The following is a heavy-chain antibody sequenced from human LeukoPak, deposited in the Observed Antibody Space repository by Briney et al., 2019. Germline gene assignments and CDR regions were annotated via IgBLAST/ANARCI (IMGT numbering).Heavy chain of an antibody. CDR2: INPNSGGT. J-gene: IGHJ4*02. Sequence: GASVKVSCKASGYTFTGYYMHWVRQAPGQGLEWMGRINPNSGGTNYAQKFQGRVTMTRDTSISTAYMELSRLRSDDTAVYYCARVGYIEQLAPYFDYWGQGTLVTVSS. CDR3: ARVGYIEQLAPYFDY. V-gene: IGHV1-2*06. D-gene: IGHD6-6*01. CDR1: GYTFTGYY.